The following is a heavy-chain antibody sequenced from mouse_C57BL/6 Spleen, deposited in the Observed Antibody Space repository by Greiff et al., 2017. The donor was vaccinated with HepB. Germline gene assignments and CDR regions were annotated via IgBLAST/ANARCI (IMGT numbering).Heavy chain of an antibody. CDR1: GFTFSDYG. Sequence: EVMLVESGGGLVKPGGSLKLSCAASGFTFSDYGMHWVRQAPEKGLEWVAYISSGSSTIYYAATVKGRFTISRDNAKNTLFLQMTSLRSEDTAMYYCARDTTVVEGTWFAYWGQGTLVTVSA. D-gene: IGHD1-1*01. CDR3: ARDTTVVEGTWFAY. V-gene: IGHV5-17*01. CDR2: ISSGSSTI. J-gene: IGHJ3*01.